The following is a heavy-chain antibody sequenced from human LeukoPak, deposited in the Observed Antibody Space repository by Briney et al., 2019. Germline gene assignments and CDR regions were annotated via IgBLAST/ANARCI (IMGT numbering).Heavy chain of an antibody. D-gene: IGHD5-24*01. Sequence: PGGSLRLSCAASGFTFSSYEMNWVRQAPGKVLEWVSYISSSGSTRYYADSVEGRFTISRDNAKNSLYVQMNSLGAEDTAVYYCARDPPRPLEMATITYDYWGQGTLVTVSS. J-gene: IGHJ4*02. V-gene: IGHV3-48*03. CDR3: ARDPPRPLEMATITYDY. CDR1: GFTFSSYE. CDR2: ISSSGSTR.